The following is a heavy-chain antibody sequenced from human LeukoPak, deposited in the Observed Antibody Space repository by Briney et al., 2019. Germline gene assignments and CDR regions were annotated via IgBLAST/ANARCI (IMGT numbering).Heavy chain of an antibody. V-gene: IGHV3-23*01. CDR2: IYGSGDGT. CDR3: AKGHAPSGSYADY. CDR1: GFTFTNYA. Sequence: PGGSLRLSRAASGFTFTNYAMTWVRQAPGKGLEWVSTIYGSGDGTYYADSVKGRFTISRDNSKNTLYVQMNSLRAEDTAVYYCAKGHAPSGSYADYWGQGTLVTVSS. J-gene: IGHJ4*02. D-gene: IGHD1-26*01.